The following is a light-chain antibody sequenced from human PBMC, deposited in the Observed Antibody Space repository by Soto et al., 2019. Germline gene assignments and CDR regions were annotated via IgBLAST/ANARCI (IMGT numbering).Light chain of an antibody. V-gene: IGKV1-9*01. Sequence: DIQLTPSPSFLSASVGDRVTITCRASQGISNYLAWYQQKPGKVPQLLISAASTLQSGVPSRFSGSGSGTEFTLTISSLQPEDFATYYCQELKSYLYTFGQGTKLDIK. CDR1: QGISNY. J-gene: IGKJ2*01. CDR2: AAS. CDR3: QELKSYLYT.